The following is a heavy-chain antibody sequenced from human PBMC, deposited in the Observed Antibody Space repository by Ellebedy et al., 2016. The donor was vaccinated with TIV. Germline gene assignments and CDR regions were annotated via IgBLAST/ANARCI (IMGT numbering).Heavy chain of an antibody. CDR1: DGVFGGYS. V-gene: IGHV4-59*01. CDR3: ARDKVYSDGSHRWYFDL. Sequence: PSETLSLTCAVNDGVFGGYSWSWIRQTPGKGLEWIGYIYSSGSTNYNPSLRSRVTISVETSKNQFSLKVNSVTSADTAVYYCARDKVYSDGSHRWYFDLWGRGTLVTVSS. D-gene: IGHD2-8*01. J-gene: IGHJ2*01. CDR2: IYSSGST.